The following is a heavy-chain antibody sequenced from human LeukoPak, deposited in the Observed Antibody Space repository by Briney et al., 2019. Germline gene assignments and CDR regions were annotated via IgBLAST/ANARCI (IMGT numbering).Heavy chain of an antibody. CDR1: GFTFSTYS. D-gene: IGHD2-8*01. CDR2: ISGSGGST. V-gene: IGHV3-23*01. Sequence: GGSLRLSCAASGFTFSTYSMNWVRQAPGKGLEWVSTISGSGGSTDYADSVKGRFTISRDNSKNTLYLQMNSLRAEDTAVYYCAKRDGVFWGQGTLVTVSS. CDR3: AKRDGVF. J-gene: IGHJ4*02.